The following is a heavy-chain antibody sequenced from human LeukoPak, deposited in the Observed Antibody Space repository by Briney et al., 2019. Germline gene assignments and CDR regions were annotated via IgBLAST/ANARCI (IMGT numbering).Heavy chain of an antibody. CDR3: ASSRSSTSFDY. Sequence: PSETLSLTCTVSGGSISTGAYYWSWIRQHPGKGLEWIGYIYYSGSTYYNPSLKSRVTISVDTSKNQFSLKLSSVTAADTAVYYCASSRSSTSFDYWGQGTLVTVSS. CDR1: GGSISTGAYY. J-gene: IGHJ4*02. CDR2: IYYSGST. V-gene: IGHV4-31*03. D-gene: IGHD2-2*01.